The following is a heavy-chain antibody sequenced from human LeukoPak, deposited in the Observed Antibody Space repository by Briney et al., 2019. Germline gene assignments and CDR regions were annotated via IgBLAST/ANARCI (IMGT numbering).Heavy chain of an antibody. Sequence: GGALRLSCAASGFTFSSNGMHWVRQTPGKGLDWVAFTRYDESKTLYGDSVRGRFAISRDNSKNTLYLQINSLTTDDSAVYYCAKARYSGSPALDFWGQGTLVTVSS. CDR1: GFTFSSNG. CDR2: TRYDESKT. D-gene: IGHD1-26*01. V-gene: IGHV3-30*02. J-gene: IGHJ4*02. CDR3: AKARYSGSPALDF.